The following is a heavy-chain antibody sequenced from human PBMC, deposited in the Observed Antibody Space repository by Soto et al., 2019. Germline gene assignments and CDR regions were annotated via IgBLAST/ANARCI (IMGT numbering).Heavy chain of an antibody. CDR2: IWYDGSNK. J-gene: IGHJ4*02. Sequence: SGGSLRLSCAASGFTFSSYGMHWVRQAPGKGLEWVAVIWYDGSNKYYADSVKGRFTISRDNSKNTLYLQMNSLRAEDTAVYYCASARSAAAGPFDYWGQGTLVTVSS. D-gene: IGHD6-13*01. CDR1: GFTFSSYG. V-gene: IGHV3-33*01. CDR3: ASARSAAAGPFDY.